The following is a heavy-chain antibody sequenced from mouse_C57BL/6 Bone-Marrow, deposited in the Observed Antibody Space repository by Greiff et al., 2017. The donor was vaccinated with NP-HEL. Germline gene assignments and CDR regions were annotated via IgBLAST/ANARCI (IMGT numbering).Heavy chain of an antibody. V-gene: IGHV1-81*01. CDR2: IYPRSGNT. CDR3: ARDAYYYGSPWDY. Sequence: VQRVESGAELARPGASVKLSCKASGYTFTSYGISWVKQRTGQGLEWIGEIYPRSGNTYYNEKFKGKATLTADKSSSTAYMELRSLTSEDSAVYFCARDAYYYGSPWDYWGQGTTLTVSS. CDR1: GYTFTSYG. J-gene: IGHJ2*01. D-gene: IGHD1-1*01.